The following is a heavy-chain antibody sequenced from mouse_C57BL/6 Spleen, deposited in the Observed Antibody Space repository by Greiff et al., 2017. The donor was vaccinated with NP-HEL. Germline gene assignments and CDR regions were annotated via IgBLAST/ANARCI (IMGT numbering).Heavy chain of an antibody. CDR1: GYTFTDYN. CDR3: ALTTLVSDAMDY. J-gene: IGHJ4*01. CDR2: INPNNGGT. D-gene: IGHD1-1*01. V-gene: IGHV1-18*01. Sequence: VQLKQSGPELVKPGASVKIPCKASGYTFTDYNMDWVKQSHGKSLEWIGDINPNNGGTIYNQKFKGKATLTVDKSSSTAYMELRSLTSEDTAVYYCALTTLVSDAMDYWGQGTSVTVSS.